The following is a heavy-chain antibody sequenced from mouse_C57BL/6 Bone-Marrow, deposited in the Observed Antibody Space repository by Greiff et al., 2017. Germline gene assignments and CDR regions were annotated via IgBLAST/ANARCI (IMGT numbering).Heavy chain of an antibody. CDR1: GFTFSDYG. D-gene: IGHD2-3*01. Sequence: EVMLVESGGGLVKPGGSLKLSCAASGFTFSDYGMHWVRQAPEKGLEWVAYISSGSSTIYYADTVKGRFTISRDNAKNTLFLQMTSLRSEDTAMYYCARDDGYSPAWFAYWGQGTLVTVSA. CDR3: ARDDGYSPAWFAY. V-gene: IGHV5-17*01. CDR2: ISSGSSTI. J-gene: IGHJ3*01.